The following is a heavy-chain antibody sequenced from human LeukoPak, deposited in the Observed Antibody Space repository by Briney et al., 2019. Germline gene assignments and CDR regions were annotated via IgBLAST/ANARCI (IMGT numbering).Heavy chain of an antibody. CDR3: ARQLAGTEGYYFDY. D-gene: IGHD6-19*01. CDR2: IYYSGST. CDR1: GGSISSSSYY. V-gene: IGHV4-39*01. J-gene: IGHJ4*02. Sequence: PSETLSLTCTVTGGSISSSSYYWGWIRQPPGKGLEWIGSIYYSGSTYYNPSLKSRVTISVDTSKNQFSLKLSSVAAADTAVYYCARQLAGTEGYYFDYWGQGTLVTVSS.